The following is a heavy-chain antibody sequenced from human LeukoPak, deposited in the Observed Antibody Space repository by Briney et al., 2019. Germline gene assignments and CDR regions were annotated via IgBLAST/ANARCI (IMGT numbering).Heavy chain of an antibody. CDR2: INQDGSGK. CDR3: AEGTTG. V-gene: IGHV3-7*01. D-gene: IGHD1-1*01. J-gene: IGHJ1*01. Sequence: WVRQSPGKGLEWVANINQDGSGKYYVDSVKGRFTISRDNAKNSLYLQMNSLRSEDTAIYYCAEGTTGWGQGTLVTVSS.